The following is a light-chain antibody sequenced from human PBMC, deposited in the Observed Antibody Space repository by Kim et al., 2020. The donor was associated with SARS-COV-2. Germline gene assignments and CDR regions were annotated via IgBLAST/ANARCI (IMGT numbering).Light chain of an antibody. CDR1: QDISNY. CDR2: AAS. V-gene: IGKV1-27*01. Sequence: ASGGEIVTITCRESQDISNYLDWFQLKPGKAPKLLIYAASALQPGVPSRFSGSGSGTDFTLTVTSLQPEDVATYYCQKCDSAPWTFGQGTKVDIK. CDR3: QKCDSAPWT. J-gene: IGKJ1*01.